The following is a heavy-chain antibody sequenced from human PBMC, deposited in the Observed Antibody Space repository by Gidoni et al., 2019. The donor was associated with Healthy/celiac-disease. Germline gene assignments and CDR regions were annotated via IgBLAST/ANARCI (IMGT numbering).Heavy chain of an antibody. V-gene: IGHV3-33*01. CDR2: IWYDGSNK. CDR3: ASGPYYYDSSGVDAFDI. Sequence: QVQLVESGGGVVQPGRSLRLSCAASGFTFSSYGMHWVRQAPGKGLEWVAVIWYDGSNKYYADSVKGRFTISRDNSKNTLYLQMNSLRAEDTAVYYCASGPYYYDSSGVDAFDIWGQGTMVTVSS. CDR1: GFTFSSYG. J-gene: IGHJ3*02. D-gene: IGHD3-22*01.